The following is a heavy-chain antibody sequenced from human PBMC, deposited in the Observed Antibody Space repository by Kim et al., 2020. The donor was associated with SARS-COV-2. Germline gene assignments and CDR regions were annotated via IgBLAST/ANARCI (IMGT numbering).Heavy chain of an antibody. CDR2: IYPGDSNT. J-gene: IGHJ4*02. V-gene: IGHV5-51*01. CDR1: GYIFTDYW. Sequence: GESLKISCQGSGYIFTDYWIGWVRHMPGKGLDWMAIIYPGDSNTIYSASFQGQVTISADNSISTAYLQWSSLKASDTAMYYCVRKIPAPGTPLGDYWGQGTLVTVSS. CDR3: VRKIPAPGTPLGDY. D-gene: IGHD6-13*01.